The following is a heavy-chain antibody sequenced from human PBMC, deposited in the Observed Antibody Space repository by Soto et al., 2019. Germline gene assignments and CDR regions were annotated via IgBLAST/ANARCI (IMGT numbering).Heavy chain of an antibody. CDR2: INPGSGNT. CDR3: ASQLRFLEWSNNWFDP. D-gene: IGHD3-3*01. Sequence: ASVKVSCKASGYTFTSYAMHWVRQAPGQRLEWMGIINPGSGNTKYAQKFQGRVTMTRDTSTSTVYMELSSLRSEDTAVYYCASQLRFLEWSNNWFDPWGQGTLVTVSS. CDR1: GYTFTSYA. V-gene: IGHV1-3*01. J-gene: IGHJ5*02.